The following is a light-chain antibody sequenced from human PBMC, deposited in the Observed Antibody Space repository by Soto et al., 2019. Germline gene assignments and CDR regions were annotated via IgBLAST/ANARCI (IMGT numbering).Light chain of an antibody. Sequence: DIVVTQSPDSLAVSLGERATINCKSSQNALYSTNNKNFVAWYQQRPGQPPKLLIYWASTRQSGVPDRFSGSGSGTDFTLTITSLRPEDVAIYFCQYYYSTPTFGQGTKVDIK. CDR3: QYYYSTPT. J-gene: IGKJ1*01. CDR2: WAS. CDR1: QNALYSTNNKNF. V-gene: IGKV4-1*01.